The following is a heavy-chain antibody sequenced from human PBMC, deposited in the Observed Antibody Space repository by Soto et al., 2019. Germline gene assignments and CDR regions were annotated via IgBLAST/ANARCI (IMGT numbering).Heavy chain of an antibody. Sequence: GGSLRLSCAASGFTFSSYAMSWVRQAPGKGLEWVSAISGSGGSTYYADSVKGRFTISRDNSKNTLYLQMNNLRAEDTAVYYCAKDTEGFWSGYPFFDYWGQGTLVTVSS. CDR2: ISGSGGST. CDR1: GFTFSSYA. J-gene: IGHJ4*02. V-gene: IGHV3-23*01. CDR3: AKDTEGFWSGYPFFDY. D-gene: IGHD3-3*01.